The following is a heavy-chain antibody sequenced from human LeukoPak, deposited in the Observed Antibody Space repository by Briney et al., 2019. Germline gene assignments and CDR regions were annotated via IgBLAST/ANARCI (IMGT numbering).Heavy chain of an antibody. CDR1: GFTFSSYA. V-gene: IGHV3-23*01. CDR2: ISGSGGST. J-gene: IGHJ4*02. CDR3: AKGGPIQLWSDFDY. D-gene: IGHD5-18*01. Sequence: GGSLRLSCAASGFTFSSYAMHWVRQAPGRGLEWVSAISGSGGSTYYADSVKGRFTISRDNSKNTLYLQMNSLRAEDTAVYYCAKGGPIQLWSDFDYWGQGTLVTVSS.